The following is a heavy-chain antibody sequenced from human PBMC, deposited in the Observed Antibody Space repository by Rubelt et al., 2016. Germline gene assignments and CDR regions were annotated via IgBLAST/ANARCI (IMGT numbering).Heavy chain of an antibody. CDR3: ARHSGTTSDAFDI. D-gene: IGHD1-14*01. Sequence: SRSGMHWVRQAPGKGLEWVAVIWYDGTNKYYGDSVKGRFTISRDDSKNTLDLQMNSLRVEDTAVYYCARHSGTTSDAFDIWGQGTMVTVSS. CDR2: IWYDGTNK. J-gene: IGHJ3*02. V-gene: IGHV3-33*01. CDR1: SRSG.